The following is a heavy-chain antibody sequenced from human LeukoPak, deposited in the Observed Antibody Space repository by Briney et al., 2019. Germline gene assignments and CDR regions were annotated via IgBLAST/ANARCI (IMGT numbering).Heavy chain of an antibody. CDR3: AKTYLRWGAFDI. CDR2: IYYSGST. V-gene: IGHV4-39*07. J-gene: IGHJ3*02. Sequence: SETLSLTCTVSGGSISSSSYYWGWIRQPPGKGLEWIGSIYYSGSTYYNPSLKSRVTISVDTSKNQFSLKLSSVTAADTAVYYCAKTYLRWGAFDIWGQGTMVTVSS. CDR1: GGSISSSSYY. D-gene: IGHD7-27*01.